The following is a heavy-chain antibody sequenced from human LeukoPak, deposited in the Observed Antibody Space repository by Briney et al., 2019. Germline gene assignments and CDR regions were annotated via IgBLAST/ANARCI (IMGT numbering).Heavy chain of an antibody. J-gene: IGHJ4*02. CDR3: AKDRAYSSGWYWLFDY. V-gene: IGHV3-30*18. CDR2: ISHDGTNK. D-gene: IGHD6-19*01. Sequence: GGSLRLSCAASGFPFSSYGMHWVRQAPGKGLEWVAVISHDGTNKYYVDSVKGRFTISRDNSKNTLYLQMNSLRAEDTAVYYCAKDRAYSSGWYWLFDYWGQGTLVTVSS. CDR1: GFPFSSYG.